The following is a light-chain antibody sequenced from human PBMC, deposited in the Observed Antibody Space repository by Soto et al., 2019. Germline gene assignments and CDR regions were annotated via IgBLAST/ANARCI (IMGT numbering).Light chain of an antibody. V-gene: IGKV3-15*01. CDR2: RAS. Sequence: EIVLTQSPATLSVSPGERATLSCRASQSVSSNLACYQQKPGQAPRLLLYRASTRATGIPARFSGSGPETDFTLTISSLQSEDFAGYYCQQYNNWPPLTFGGGTKVEIK. J-gene: IGKJ4*01. CDR3: QQYNNWPPLT. CDR1: QSVSSN.